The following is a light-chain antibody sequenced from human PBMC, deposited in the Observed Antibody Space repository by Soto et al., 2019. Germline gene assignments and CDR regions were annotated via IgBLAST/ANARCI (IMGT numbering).Light chain of an antibody. Sequence: DIQMTQSPSSLSASVGDRVTITCRASQTLFTYLNWYQHKPGKAPKLLVYDASTLQSGVPSRFNASGSGTDTTLSIRNLQPDTFATSSWPQKYISPPVAFGGGTKVE. CDR2: DAS. V-gene: IGKV1-39*01. CDR3: PQKYISPPVA. J-gene: IGKJ4*01. CDR1: QTLFTY.